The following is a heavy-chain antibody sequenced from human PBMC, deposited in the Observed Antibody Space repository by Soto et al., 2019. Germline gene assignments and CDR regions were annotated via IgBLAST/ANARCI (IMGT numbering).Heavy chain of an antibody. V-gene: IGHV1-18*01. J-gene: IGHJ4*02. Sequence: ASVKVSCKASGYTFTSYGISWVRQAPGQGLEWMGWISAYNGNTNYAQKLQGRVTMTTDTSTSTAYMELRSLRPDDTAVYYCAREEQQLVLHYFDYWGQGTLVTVSS. CDR1: GYTFTSYG. CDR2: ISAYNGNT. D-gene: IGHD6-13*01. CDR3: AREEQQLVLHYFDY.